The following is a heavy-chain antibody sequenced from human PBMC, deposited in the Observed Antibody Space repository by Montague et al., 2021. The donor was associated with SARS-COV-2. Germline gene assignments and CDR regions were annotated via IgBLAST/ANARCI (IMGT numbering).Heavy chain of an antibody. J-gene: IGHJ3*02. Sequence: SETLSFTCTVSGGSISSYYWSWIRQPPGKGLGWIGYIYYSGSTNXXPSLKGRVTISVDTSKNQFSLKLSSVTAADTAVYYCARGSGWMGNAFDIWGQGTMVTVSS. V-gene: IGHV4-59*01. CDR1: GGSISSYY. CDR3: ARGSGWMGNAFDI. CDR2: IYYSGST. D-gene: IGHD6-19*01.